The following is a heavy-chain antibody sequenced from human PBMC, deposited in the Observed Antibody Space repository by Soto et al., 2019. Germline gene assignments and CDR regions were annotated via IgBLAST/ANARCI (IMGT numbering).Heavy chain of an antibody. CDR3: ARGVLA. Sequence: PSETLSLTRSVSGGSVNSGGYSWSWIRQPPGKGLEWIGFISPSGRPAYNPSLKSRVNISVDRSNNQISLELSSVTAADTAVYYCARGVLAWGPGTLVTV. D-gene: IGHD2-8*01. J-gene: IGHJ4*02. CDR1: GGSVNSGGYS. CDR2: ISPSGRP. V-gene: IGHV4-30-2*01.